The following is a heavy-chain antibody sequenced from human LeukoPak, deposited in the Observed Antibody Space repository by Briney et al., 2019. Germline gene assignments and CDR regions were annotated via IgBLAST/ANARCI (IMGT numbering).Heavy chain of an antibody. D-gene: IGHD1-1*01. CDR2: ISYDGSNK. J-gene: IGHJ4*02. Sequence: GGSLRLSCAASGFTFSSYGMHWVRQAPGKGLEWVAVISYDGSNKYYADSVKGRFTISRDNSKNTLYLQMNSLRAEDTAVYYCAKGQLVLYGLYPFDYWGREPWSPSPQ. V-gene: IGHV3-30*18. CDR1: GFTFSSYG. CDR3: AKGQLVLYGLYPFDY.